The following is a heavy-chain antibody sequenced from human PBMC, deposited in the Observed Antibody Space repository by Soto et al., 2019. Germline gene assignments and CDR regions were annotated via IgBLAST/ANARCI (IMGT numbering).Heavy chain of an antibody. CDR1: GFTFSSYG. V-gene: IGHV3-33*06. J-gene: IGHJ4*02. CDR3: AKEGAMVRGVFDY. D-gene: IGHD3-10*01. CDR2: IWYDGSNK. Sequence: GGSLRLSCAASGFTFSSYGMHWVRQAPGKGLEWVAVIWYDGSNKYYADSVKGRFTISRDNSKNTLYLQMNSLRAEDTAVYYCAKEGAMVRGVFDYWGQGTLVTVSS.